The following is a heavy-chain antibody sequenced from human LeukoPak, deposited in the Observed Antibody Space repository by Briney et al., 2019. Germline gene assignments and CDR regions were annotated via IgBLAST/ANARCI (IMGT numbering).Heavy chain of an antibody. Sequence: GGSLRLSCAASGFTFSSYAMSWVRQAPGKGLEWVSAISGSGGSTYYADSVKGRFTISRDNSKNTLYLQMNSLRAEDTAVYYCAKGSRYGYSSGWYFDYWGQGTLVTVSS. V-gene: IGHV3-23*01. J-gene: IGHJ4*02. D-gene: IGHD6-19*01. CDR3: AKGSRYGYSSGWYFDY. CDR1: GFTFSSYA. CDR2: ISGSGGST.